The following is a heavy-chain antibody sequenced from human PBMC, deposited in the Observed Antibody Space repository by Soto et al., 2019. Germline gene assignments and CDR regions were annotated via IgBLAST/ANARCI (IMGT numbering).Heavy chain of an antibody. V-gene: IGHV3-7*01. Sequence: HPGGSLRLSCAASKFTFSNYWMSWVRQAPGKGLEWVANIKQDGSEKYYMDSVKGRFTVSRDNAKNSLYLQMNSLRAEDTAVYYCAKTGSSTNFDPWGQGTLVTVSS. J-gene: IGHJ5*02. D-gene: IGHD2-2*01. CDR2: IKQDGSEK. CDR3: AKTGSSTNFDP. CDR1: KFTFSNYW.